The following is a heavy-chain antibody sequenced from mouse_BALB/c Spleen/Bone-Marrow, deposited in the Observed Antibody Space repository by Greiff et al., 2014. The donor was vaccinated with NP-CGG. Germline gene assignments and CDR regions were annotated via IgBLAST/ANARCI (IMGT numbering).Heavy chain of an antibody. CDR3: ARSGKVRNAMDY. D-gene: IGHD2-14*01. CDR1: GYTFTDYA. J-gene: IGHJ4*01. Sequence: QVQLQQSGAELVRPGVSVKIPCKGSGYTFTDYAMHWVKQSHAKSLEWIGLISNYYGDASYNQKFKGKATMTVDKSSSTACMELARLTSEDSAIYYCARSGKVRNAMDYWGQGTSVTVS. CDR2: ISNYYGDA. V-gene: IGHV1S137*01.